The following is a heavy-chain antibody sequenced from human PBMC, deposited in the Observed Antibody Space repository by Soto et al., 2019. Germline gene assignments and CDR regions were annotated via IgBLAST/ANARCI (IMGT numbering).Heavy chain of an antibody. J-gene: IGHJ4*02. CDR3: ARKGPEDWPLDY. V-gene: IGHV2-5*02. CDR2: IYWDDAK. CDR1: GFSLSTSGVG. Sequence: SGPTLVNPTQTLTLTCTFSGFSLSTSGVGVGWIRQPPGKALEWPAVIYWDDAKQHSPSLKNRLTISKDSSKNQVVLTMTNMGPMDTGTYYCARKGPEDWPLDYWGQGTLVTVSS. D-gene: IGHD3-9*01.